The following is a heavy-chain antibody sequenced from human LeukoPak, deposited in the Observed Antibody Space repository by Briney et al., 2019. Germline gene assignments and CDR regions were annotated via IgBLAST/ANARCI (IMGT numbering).Heavy chain of an antibody. J-gene: IGHJ5*02. CDR3: ARDRQFGVVKGNWFDP. Sequence: ASVKVSCKASRYTFTSYYMHWVRQAPGQGLEWMGIINPSGGSTSYAHKFQGRVTMTRDTSTSTVYMELSSLRSEDTAVYYCARDRQFGVVKGNWFDPWGQGTLVTVSS. CDR2: INPSGGST. CDR1: RYTFTSYY. D-gene: IGHD3-3*01. V-gene: IGHV1-46*01.